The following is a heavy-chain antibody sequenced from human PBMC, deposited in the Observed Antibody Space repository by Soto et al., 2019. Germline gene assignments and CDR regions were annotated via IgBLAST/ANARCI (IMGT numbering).Heavy chain of an antibody. D-gene: IGHD6-6*01. CDR2: IHHSGST. CDR1: GASFRGYY. V-gene: IGHV4-34*01. CDR3: ARGHSTSGYDS. J-gene: IGHJ4*02. Sequence: PSETLSLTCSVYGASFRGYYGSWIRQSPGKGLEWIGEIHHSGSTHYNPSLKSRLTFSIDESQSQFYMMLTSVTAADTALYFCARGHSTSGYDSWGQGSLVTVSS.